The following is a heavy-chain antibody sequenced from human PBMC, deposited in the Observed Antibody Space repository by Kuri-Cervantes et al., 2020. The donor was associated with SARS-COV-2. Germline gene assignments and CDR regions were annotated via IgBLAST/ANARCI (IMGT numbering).Heavy chain of an antibody. D-gene: IGHD5-12*01. CDR1: GFTVSTNY. Sequence: GGSLRLSCAASGFTVSTNYMSWVRQAQGKGLEWVSVIYSGGSTYYADSVKGRFTISRDNSKNTLYLQMNSLRAEDTAVYYCASDASMGGFAPWGQGTLVTVSS. CDR2: IYSGGST. CDR3: ASDASMGGFAP. J-gene: IGHJ5*02. V-gene: IGHV3-53*01.